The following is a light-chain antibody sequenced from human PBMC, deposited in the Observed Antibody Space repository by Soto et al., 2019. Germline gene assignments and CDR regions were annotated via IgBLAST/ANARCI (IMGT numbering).Light chain of an antibody. CDR3: QQGKTCPFT. V-gene: IGKV1-12*01. CDR2: TVS. Sequence: IQMTQSPSSVSASVGDTVTLSCQTSHGVSGWLAWYQQKPGKAPTLLIYTVSNLQSGVPSRFSGRGSGTDFSLTITNLQPEDFAPYFCQQGKTCPFTFGPGTKVEVK. CDR1: HGVSGW. J-gene: IGKJ3*01.